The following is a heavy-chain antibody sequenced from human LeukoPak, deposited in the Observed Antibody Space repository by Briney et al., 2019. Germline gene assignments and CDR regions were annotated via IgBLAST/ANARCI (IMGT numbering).Heavy chain of an antibody. CDR2: IYYGGTT. CDR3: ERGGATVTDY. D-gene: IGHD4-17*01. Sequence: SQTLSLTCTVSGGSISDDGYYWSWIRQLPGKGLEWIGHIYYGGTTEYNPSLESRITISVATSKTQFSLGLNSVTAADTAVYYCERGGATVTDYWGQGNLVTVSS. V-gene: IGHV4-31*03. J-gene: IGHJ4*02. CDR1: GGSISDDGYY.